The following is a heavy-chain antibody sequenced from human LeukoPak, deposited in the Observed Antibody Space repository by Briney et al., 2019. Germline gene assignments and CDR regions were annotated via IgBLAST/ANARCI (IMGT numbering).Heavy chain of an antibody. J-gene: IGHJ4*02. V-gene: IGHV4-39*01. Sequence: SETLSLTCTVSGGSISSSSYYWGWIRQPPGKGLEWIGSIYYSGSTYYNPSLKSRVTISVDTSKNQFSLKLSSVTAADTAVYYCASHLLQDSSAYPPYYFDYWGQGTLVTVSS. D-gene: IGHD3-22*01. CDR3: ASHLLQDSSAYPPYYFDY. CDR2: IYYSGST. CDR1: GGSISSSSYY.